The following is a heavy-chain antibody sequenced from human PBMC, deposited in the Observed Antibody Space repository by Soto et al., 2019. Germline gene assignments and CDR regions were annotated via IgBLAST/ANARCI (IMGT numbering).Heavy chain of an antibody. D-gene: IGHD6-6*01. J-gene: IGHJ5*02. CDR2: IIPIFGTA. V-gene: IGHV1-69*12. CDR1: GGTFSSYA. Sequence: QVQLVQSGAEVKKPGSSVKVSCKASGGTFSSYAISWVRQAPGQGLEWMGGIIPIFGTANYAQKFQGRVTXXAXEXXSTAYMELSSLRSEDTAVYYCARKGYSSSSVWFDPWGQGTLVTVSS. CDR3: ARKGYSSSSVWFDP.